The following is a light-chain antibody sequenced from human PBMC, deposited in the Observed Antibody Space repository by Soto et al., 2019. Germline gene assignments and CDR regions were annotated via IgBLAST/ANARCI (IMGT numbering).Light chain of an antibody. J-gene: IGLJ2*01. CDR3: SSYTSSSTLV. V-gene: IGLV2-14*01. CDR1: SSDVGGYKS. CDR2: DVS. Sequence: QSALTQPASVSGSPGQSITISCTGTSSDVGGYKSVSWYQQHPGKDPKLMIFDVSNRPSGVSNRFSGSKSGNTASLTISGLQAEDEADYYCSSYTSSSTLVFGGGNKLTVL.